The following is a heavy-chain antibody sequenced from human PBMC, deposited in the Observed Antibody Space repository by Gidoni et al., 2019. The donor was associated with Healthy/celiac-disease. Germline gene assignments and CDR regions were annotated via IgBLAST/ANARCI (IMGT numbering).Heavy chain of an antibody. V-gene: IGHV3-49*05. CDR1: GFPFGDDA. J-gene: IGHJ4*02. CDR2: IRSKAYGGTT. Sequence: EVQLVESGGGLVKPGRSLRLSCTASGFPFGDDAMSWFRQAPGKGLEWVGFIRSKAYGGTTEYAASVKGRFTISRDDSKSIAYLQMNSLKTEDTAVYYCTRERRIAARPDYWGQGTLVTVSS. CDR3: TRERRIAARPDY. D-gene: IGHD6-6*01.